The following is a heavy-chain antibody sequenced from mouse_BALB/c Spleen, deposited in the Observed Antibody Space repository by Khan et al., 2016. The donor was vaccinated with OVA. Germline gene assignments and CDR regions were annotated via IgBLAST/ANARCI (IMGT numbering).Heavy chain of an antibody. CDR3: ACELRGFAY. CDR2: ISYSGNT. J-gene: IGHJ3*01. CDR1: GDSITRGY. D-gene: IGHD1-1*01. V-gene: IGHV3-8*02. Sequence: EVQLQESGPSLVKPSQTLSLTCSVTGDSITRGYWNWIRKFPGNKLDYMGYISYSGNTYCNPSLKSRISITRDTSKNQYYLQFNTVTTEENATYYWACELRGFAYWGQGTLVTVSA.